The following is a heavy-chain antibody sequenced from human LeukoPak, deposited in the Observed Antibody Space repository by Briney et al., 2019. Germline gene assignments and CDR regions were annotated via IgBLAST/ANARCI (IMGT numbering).Heavy chain of an antibody. D-gene: IGHD3-10*01. CDR2: IYYSGST. CDR1: GGSISSGVYY. Sequence: PSETLSLTCTVSGGSISSGVYYWSWIRQHPGKGLEWTGYIYYSGSTYYNPSLKSRVTISVDTSKNQFSLKLSSVTAADTAVYYCARVGKARGYFDLWGRGTLVTVSS. V-gene: IGHV4-31*03. CDR3: ARVGKARGYFDL. J-gene: IGHJ2*01.